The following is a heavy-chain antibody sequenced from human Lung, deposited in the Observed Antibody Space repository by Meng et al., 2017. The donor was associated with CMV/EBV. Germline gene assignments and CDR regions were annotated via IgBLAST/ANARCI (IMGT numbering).Heavy chain of an antibody. CDR3: ARDYRTGCSSTSCYNWFDP. D-gene: IGHD2-2*01. CDR2: IYHSGST. V-gene: IGHV4-38-2*02. Sequence: SXTLSLTCTVSGYSISNGYYWGWIRQPPGKGLEWIGSIYHSGSTYYNPSLKSRVTISVDTSKNQFSLKLSSVTAADTAVYYCARDYRTGCSSTSCYNWFDPWGQGXLVTVSS. J-gene: IGHJ5*02. CDR1: GYSISNGYY.